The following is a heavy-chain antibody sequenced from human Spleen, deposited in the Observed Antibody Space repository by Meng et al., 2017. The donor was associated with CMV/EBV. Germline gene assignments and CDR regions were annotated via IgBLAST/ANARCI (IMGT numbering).Heavy chain of an antibody. CDR2: ISSSSTI. CDR1: GFTFSDYY. J-gene: IGHJ6*02. CDR3: ARGRHCSSASCEGIYYYYGMDV. D-gene: IGHD2-2*01. V-gene: IGHV3-69-1*02. Sequence: GESLKISCAASGFTFSDYYMNWVRQAPGKGLEWVSSISSSSTIYYADSVKGRFTISRDNAKNSLSLQMHSLRAEDTAIYYCARGRHCSSASCEGIYYYYGMDVWGQGTTVTVSS.